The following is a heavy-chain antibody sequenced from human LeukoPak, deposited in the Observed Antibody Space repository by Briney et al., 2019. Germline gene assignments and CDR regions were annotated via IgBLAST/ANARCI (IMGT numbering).Heavy chain of an antibody. D-gene: IGHD3-22*01. V-gene: IGHV1-18*01. Sequence: GASVTVSCKASGYTFTSYGISWVRQAPGQGLEGMGWISAYNGNTNYAQKLQGRVTMTTDTSTSTAYMELRSLRSDDTAVYYCARDGDSSGYYPSDYWGQGTLVTVSS. CDR1: GYTFTSYG. CDR3: ARDGDSSGYYPSDY. CDR2: ISAYNGNT. J-gene: IGHJ4*02.